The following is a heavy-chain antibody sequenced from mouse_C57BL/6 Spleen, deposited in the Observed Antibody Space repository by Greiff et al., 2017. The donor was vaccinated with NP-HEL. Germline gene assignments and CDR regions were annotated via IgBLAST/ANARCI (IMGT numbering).Heavy chain of an antibody. CDR1: GFSLTSYG. CDR2: IWSGGST. D-gene: IGHD2-1*01. Sequence: QVQLKESGPGLVQPSQSLSITCTVSGFSLTSYGVHWVRQSPGKGLEWLGVIWSGGSTDYNAAFISRLSISKDNSKSQVFFKMNSLQADDTAIYYCARNWGSYGKFFAYGGQGTLVTVSA. J-gene: IGHJ3*01. V-gene: IGHV2-2*01. CDR3: ARNWGSYGKFFAY.